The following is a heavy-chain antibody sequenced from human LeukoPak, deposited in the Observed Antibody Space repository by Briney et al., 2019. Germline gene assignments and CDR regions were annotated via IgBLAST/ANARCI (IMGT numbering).Heavy chain of an antibody. Sequence: SVKVSCKASGGTFSSYAISWVRQAPGQGLEWMGGIIPIFGTANYAQKFQGRVTITADESTSTAYMELSSLRSEDTAVYYCATGTPHNLEPRHYYYYMDVWGKGTTVTVSS. J-gene: IGHJ6*03. D-gene: IGHD1-14*01. CDR2: IIPIFGTA. CDR1: GGTFSSYA. V-gene: IGHV1-69*01. CDR3: ATGTPHNLEPRHYYYYMDV.